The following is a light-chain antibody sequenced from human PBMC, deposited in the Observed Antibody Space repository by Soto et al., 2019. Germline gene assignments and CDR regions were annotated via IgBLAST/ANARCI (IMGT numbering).Light chain of an antibody. Sequence: QSALTQPPSVSAAPGQRVTISCSGSTSNIGNNYVSWYQQLPGTAPKLLIYDNNKRPSGIPARFSGSKSGTSATLGITGLQTGDEADYYCGTWDSSLPTGGVFGTGTKVTVL. V-gene: IGLV1-51*01. CDR3: GTWDSSLPTGGV. CDR1: TSNIGNNY. J-gene: IGLJ1*01. CDR2: DNN.